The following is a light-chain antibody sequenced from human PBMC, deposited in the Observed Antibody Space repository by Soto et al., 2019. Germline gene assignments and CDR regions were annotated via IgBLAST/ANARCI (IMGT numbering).Light chain of an antibody. CDR3: QQSYTTPIT. J-gene: IGKJ5*01. V-gene: IGKV1-39*01. Sequence: DIQMTQSPSSLSASVADRVTISCRASHSTSNYVNWYQHRPGKAPNLLISGATSLQSGVPSRFSGSESGTHFSLIISSLQPEDSATYYCQQSYTTPITFGQGTRLEIK. CDR1: HSTSNY. CDR2: GAT.